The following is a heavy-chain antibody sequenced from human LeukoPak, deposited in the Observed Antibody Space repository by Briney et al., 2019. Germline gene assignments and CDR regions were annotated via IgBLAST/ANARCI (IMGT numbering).Heavy chain of an antibody. Sequence: SETLALTCAVYGGSFSGYYWSWIRQPPGKGLEWIGEINHSGSTNYNPSLKSRVTISVDTSKNQFSLKLSSVTAADTAVYSCPTALTYYYDSSGYYYLGTMYYFDYWGQGTLVTVSS. V-gene: IGHV4-34*01. CDR1: GGSFSGYY. D-gene: IGHD3-22*01. CDR2: INHSGST. J-gene: IGHJ4*02. CDR3: PTALTYYYDSSGYYYLGTMYYFDY.